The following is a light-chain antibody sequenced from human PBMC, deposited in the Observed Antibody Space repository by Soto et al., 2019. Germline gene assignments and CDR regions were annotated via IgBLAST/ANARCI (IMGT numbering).Light chain of an antibody. CDR2: AAS. V-gene: IGKV1-27*01. J-gene: IGKJ5*01. CDR1: QGISNY. CDR3: QYYNSAPT. Sequence: DIQMTQSPSSLSASVGDRVTITCRASQGISNYLAWYQQTPGKVPKLLIYAASTLQSGVPSRFSGSGSGTDFTLTISSLQPEDVATYYFQYYNSAPTFGQGTRLEI.